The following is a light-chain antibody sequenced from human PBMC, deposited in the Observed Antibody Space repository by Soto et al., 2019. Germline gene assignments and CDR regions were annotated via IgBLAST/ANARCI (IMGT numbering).Light chain of an antibody. CDR2: GAS. CDR1: QIFIITY. CDR3: QHFVNSLTWT. J-gene: IGKJ1*01. V-gene: IGKV3-20*01. Sequence: EIVLTQSPGTLSLSPGERATLSCSASQIFIITYLIWYQQKPGQAPRLLIYGASSRATGVPDRFSGGGSGTDFTLTISRLEPEDFAVYYCQHFVNSLTWTFGQGTKVDNK.